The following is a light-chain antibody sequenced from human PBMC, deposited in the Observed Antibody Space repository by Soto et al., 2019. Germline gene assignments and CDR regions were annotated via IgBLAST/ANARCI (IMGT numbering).Light chain of an antibody. Sequence: QSALTQPPSASGSPGQSVTISCTGTSSDVGAYNSVSWYQQHPGKDPRLMIYEVNKRPSGVPDRFSGSKSGNMASLTVSGLQAEDEADYYCNSHGGSNNFWVFGGGTKVTVL. CDR1: SSDVGAYNS. V-gene: IGLV2-8*01. CDR2: EVN. CDR3: NSHGGSNNFWV. J-gene: IGLJ3*02.